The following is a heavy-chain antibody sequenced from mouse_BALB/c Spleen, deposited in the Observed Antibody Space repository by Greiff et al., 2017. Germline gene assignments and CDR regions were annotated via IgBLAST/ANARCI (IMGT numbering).Heavy chain of an antibody. CDR2: ISYSGST. V-gene: IGHV3-8*02. Sequence: EVKLMESGPSLVKPSQTLSLTCSVTGDSITSGYWNWIRKFPGNKLEYMGYISYSGSTYYNPSLKSRISITRDTSKNQYYLQLNSVTTEDTATYYCARIARWLLWYFDVWGAGTTVTVSS. J-gene: IGHJ1*01. D-gene: IGHD2-3*01. CDR3: ARIARWLLWYFDV. CDR1: GDSITSGY.